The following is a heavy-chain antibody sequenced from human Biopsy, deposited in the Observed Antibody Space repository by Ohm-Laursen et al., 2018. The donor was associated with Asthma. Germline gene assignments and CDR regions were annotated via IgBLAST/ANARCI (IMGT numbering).Heavy chain of an antibody. CDR1: GGTFRSYS. V-gene: IGHV1-69*13. CDR3: AIDLDGTGRYD. D-gene: IGHD3-10*01. Sequence: SVKVSCKGSGGTFRSYSINWVRQAPGQGLEWLGGTIPIFRTPNYAQKFLGRINIIADESALTAYLELSSLTAEDSAFYFCAIDLDGTGRYDWGLGTVLSVSS. J-gene: IGHJ4*02. CDR2: TIPIFRTP.